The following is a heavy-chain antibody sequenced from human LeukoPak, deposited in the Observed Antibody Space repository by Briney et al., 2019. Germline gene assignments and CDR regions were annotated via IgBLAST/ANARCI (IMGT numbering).Heavy chain of an antibody. CDR1: GYTFTGYY. D-gene: IGHD3-16*01. Sequence: ASVKVSCKASGYTFTGYYMQWVRQAPGQGLEWMGWIYPKSGGTNYAQKFQGRVTMTRETSITTAYMEKRRLISDGTAVYYGARDRLSAALGGGWGQGTLVTVSS. V-gene: IGHV1-2*02. J-gene: IGHJ4*02. CDR2: IYPKSGGT. CDR3: ARDRLSAALGGG.